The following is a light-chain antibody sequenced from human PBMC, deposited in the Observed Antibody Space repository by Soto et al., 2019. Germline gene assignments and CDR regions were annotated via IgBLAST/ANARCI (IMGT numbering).Light chain of an antibody. V-gene: IGKV2-28*01. CDR1: QSLLHSNGYNY. CDR2: LGS. CDR3: MQALQTPRT. J-gene: IGKJ3*01. Sequence: DIVMTQSPLSLPVTPGEPASISCRSSQSLLHSNGYNYLDWYLQKPGQSPQLLIYLGSNRASGVPDRFSGSGSGTDFTLKISRAEAEDVGVYYCMQALQTPRTFGPGTKVDIK.